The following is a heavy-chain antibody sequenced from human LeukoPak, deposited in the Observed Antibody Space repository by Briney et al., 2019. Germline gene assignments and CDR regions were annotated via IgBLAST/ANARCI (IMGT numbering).Heavy chain of an antibody. J-gene: IGHJ5*02. V-gene: IGHV1-46*01. CDR2: INPSGGYT. CDR1: GYTFTSYY. CDR3: ARGGGYFCFDP. D-gene: IGHD3-16*01. Sequence: GGSVKVSCKASGYTFTSYYMNWVRQAPGQGLEWMGIINPSGGYTSYAHTFKGRVTITRDMSTSTVYMQLSSLRAEDTAVYYCARGGGYFCFDPWGQGTLVTVSS.